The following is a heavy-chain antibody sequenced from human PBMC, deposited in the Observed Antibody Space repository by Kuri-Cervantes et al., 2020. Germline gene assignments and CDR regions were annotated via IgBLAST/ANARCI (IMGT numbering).Heavy chain of an antibody. CDR2: IWYDGSSK. D-gene: IGHD3-10*01. CDR1: RFTFSSYG. CDR3: AREKPRGSHDC. Sequence: GGPLRPPCAASRFTFSSYGMHWVRQAPGKGLEWVAVIWYDGSSKDYADSVKGRFTISRDNSKATLDLQMDSLRVEDTAMYYCAREKPRGSHDCWGQGTLVTVSS. V-gene: IGHV3-33*08. J-gene: IGHJ4*02.